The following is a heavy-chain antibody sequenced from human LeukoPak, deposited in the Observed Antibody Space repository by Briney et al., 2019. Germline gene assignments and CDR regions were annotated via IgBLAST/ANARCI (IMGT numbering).Heavy chain of an antibody. CDR1: GFTFSSYS. CDR3: ARAELRANYYYYMDV. Sequence: PGGSLRLSCAASGFTFSSYSMNWVRQAPGKGLEWGSYISSSSSTIYYADSVKGRFTISRDNAKNSLYLQMNSLRAEDTAVYYCARAELRANYYYYMDVWGKGTTVTVSS. V-gene: IGHV3-48*01. CDR2: ISSSSSTI. D-gene: IGHD1-7*01. J-gene: IGHJ6*03.